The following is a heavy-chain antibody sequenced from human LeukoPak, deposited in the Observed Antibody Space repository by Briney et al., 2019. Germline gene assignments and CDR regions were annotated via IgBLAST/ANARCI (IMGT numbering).Heavy chain of an antibody. Sequence: PSETLSLTCTVSGGSISSSSYYWGWIRQPPGKGLEWIGSIFYSGNAYYNVSLKSRVTISVDTSKNHFSLKLTSVTPANTTVYSGARGYYFDWLFGFIDSWGQGTLVSVSS. V-gene: IGHV4-39*02. D-gene: IGHD3-9*01. J-gene: IGHJ4*02. CDR1: GGSISSSSYY. CDR2: IFYSGNA. CDR3: ARGYYFDWLFGFIDS.